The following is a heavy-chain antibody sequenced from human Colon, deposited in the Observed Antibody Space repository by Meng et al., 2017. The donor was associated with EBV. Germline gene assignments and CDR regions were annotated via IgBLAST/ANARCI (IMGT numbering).Heavy chain of an antibody. J-gene: IGHJ2*01. CDR1: GVSFSSGNPY. V-gene: IGHV4-31*03. Sequence: HVQLLDPVPGLVNPYQTLSLTCTVSGVSFSSGNPYWSWIRQNPGKGLEYIGYIYYSGSTYYNPSLKRRVIISVDTSKNQFSLRLNSVTAADTAVYYCASLYGDSSVWYLDLWGRGTLVTVSS. CDR3: ASLYGDSSVWYLDL. CDR2: IYYSGST. D-gene: IGHD4-17*01.